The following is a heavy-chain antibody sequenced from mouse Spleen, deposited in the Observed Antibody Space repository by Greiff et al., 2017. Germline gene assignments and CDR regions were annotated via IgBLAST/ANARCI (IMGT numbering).Heavy chain of an antibody. Sequence: DVMLVESGGGLVKPGGSLKLSCAASGFTFSSYAMSWVRPTPEKRLEWVASISSGGSTYYPDSVKGRFTISRDNARNILYLQMSSLRSEDTAMYYCARGDDYWGQGTTLTVSS. J-gene: IGHJ2*01. CDR1: GFTFSSYA. CDR2: ISSGGST. V-gene: IGHV5-6-5*01. CDR3: ARGDDY.